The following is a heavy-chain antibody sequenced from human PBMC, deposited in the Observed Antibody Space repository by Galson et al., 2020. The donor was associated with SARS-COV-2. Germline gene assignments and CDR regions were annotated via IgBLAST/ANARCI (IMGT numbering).Heavy chain of an antibody. D-gene: IGHD6-13*01. CDR3: ARDRRVKAGYSSSWSHFDGMDV. V-gene: IGHV1-69*13. J-gene: IGHJ6*02. CDR1: GGTFSSYA. Sequence: SVKVSCKASGGTFSSYAISWVRQAPGQGLEWMGGIIPIFGTANYAQKFQGRVTITADESTSTAYMELSSLGSEDTAVYYCARDRRVKAGYSSSWSHFDGMDVWGQGTTVTVSS. CDR2: IIPIFGTA.